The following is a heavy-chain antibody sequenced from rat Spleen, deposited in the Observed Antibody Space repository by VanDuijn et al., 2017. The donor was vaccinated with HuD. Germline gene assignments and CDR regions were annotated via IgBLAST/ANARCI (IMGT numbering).Heavy chain of an antibody. CDR2: IWGDGSS. J-gene: IGHJ3*01. CDR1: GFSLTSYS. D-gene: IGHD1-12*02. CDR3: TSFYYYDGSYYYPFPY. V-gene: IGHV2-15*01. Sequence: QVQLKESGPGLVQPSQTLSLTCTVSGFSLTSYSVSWVRQPSGKGPEWMGGIWGDGSSDYNSALKSRLSVTRDTSKSQVFLEMNSLQTGDTAIYFCTSFYYYDGSYYYPFPYWGQGTLVTVSS.